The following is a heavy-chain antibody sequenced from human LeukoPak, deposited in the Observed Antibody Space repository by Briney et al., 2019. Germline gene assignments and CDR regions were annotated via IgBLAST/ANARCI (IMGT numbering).Heavy chain of an antibody. J-gene: IGHJ4*02. V-gene: IGHV3-23*01. Sequence: ETLSLTCTVSGDSISSYYWSWVRQAPGKGLEWVSGISGSGGSTYYSDSVKGRFTISRDNSKNTLFLQMNSLGAEDTAVYYCAKDRGPYSGYDSFFDFWGQGTLVTVSS. CDR1: GDSISSYY. CDR2: ISGSGGST. CDR3: AKDRGPYSGYDSFFDF. D-gene: IGHD5-12*01.